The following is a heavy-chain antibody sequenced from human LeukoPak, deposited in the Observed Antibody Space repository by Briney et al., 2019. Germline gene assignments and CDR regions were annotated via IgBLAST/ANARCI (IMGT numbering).Heavy chain of an antibody. CDR3: ARVSTYYYDSSGYSPFDY. CDR1: GFTVSGNY. D-gene: IGHD3-22*01. V-gene: IGHV3-53*04. Sequence: GGSLRLSCAASGFTVSGNYMSWVRQAPGKGLEWVSVIYSGGSTYYADSVKGRFTISRHNSKNTLYLQMNSLRAEDTAVYYCARVSTYYYDSSGYSPFDYWGQGTLVTVSS. CDR2: IYSGGST. J-gene: IGHJ4*02.